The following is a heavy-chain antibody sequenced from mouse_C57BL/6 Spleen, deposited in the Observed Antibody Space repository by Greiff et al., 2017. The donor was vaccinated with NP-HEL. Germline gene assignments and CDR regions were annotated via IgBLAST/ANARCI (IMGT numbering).Heavy chain of an antibody. Sequence: DVMLVESEGGLVQPGSSMKLSCTASGFTFSDYYMAWVRQVPEKGLEWVANINYDGSSTYYLDSLKSRFIISRDNAKNILYLQMSSLKSEDTATYYCARSLEPYAMDYWGQGTSVTVSS. V-gene: IGHV5-16*01. J-gene: IGHJ4*01. CDR1: GFTFSDYY. CDR3: ARSLEPYAMDY. CDR2: INYDGSST. D-gene: IGHD6-2*01.